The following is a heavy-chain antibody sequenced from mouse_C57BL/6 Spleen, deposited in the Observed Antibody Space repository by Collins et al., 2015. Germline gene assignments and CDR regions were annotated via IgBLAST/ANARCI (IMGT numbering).Heavy chain of an antibody. J-gene: IGHJ2*01. CDR1: GYAFSSSW. CDR3: ARSWPRDYFDF. V-gene: IGHV1-82*01. CDR2: IYPGDGDI. Sequence: QVQLQQSGPELVKPGASVKISCKASGYAFSSSWMNWVKQRPGKGLEWIGRIYPGDGDINYNGKFKGKATLTADKSSSTAYMQLSSLTSEDSAVYFCARSWPRDYFDFWGHGTTLTVSS.